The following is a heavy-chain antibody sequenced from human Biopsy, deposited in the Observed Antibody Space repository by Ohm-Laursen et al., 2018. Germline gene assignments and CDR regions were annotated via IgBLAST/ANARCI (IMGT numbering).Heavy chain of an antibody. CDR1: GFSLNTRGMS. D-gene: IGHD3-22*01. CDR3: AHSGNSGYYFRNWFDP. J-gene: IGHJ5*02. Sequence: TQTLTLTCTLSGFSLNTRGMSVTWIRQPPGKALEWLALIYWNDDKRYSPSLKSRLTITKDTSKNQVVLTMTNMDPVDTATYYCAHSGNSGYYFRNWFDPWGQGTLVTVSS. CDR2: IYWNDDK. V-gene: IGHV2-5*01.